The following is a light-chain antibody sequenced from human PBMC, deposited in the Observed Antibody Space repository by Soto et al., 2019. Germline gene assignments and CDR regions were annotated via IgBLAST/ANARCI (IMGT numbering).Light chain of an antibody. CDR1: QSISSY. CDR3: QQYQSYSRT. V-gene: IGKV1-39*01. J-gene: IGKJ1*01. Sequence: DIQMTHSPSSLSASVGDRVTITCRASQSISSYLNWYQQKPGKAPKLLIYAASSLKSGVPSRFSGSGSGTELTLTISSLQPDDFAMYYCQQYQSYSRTFGQGTKVDIK. CDR2: AAS.